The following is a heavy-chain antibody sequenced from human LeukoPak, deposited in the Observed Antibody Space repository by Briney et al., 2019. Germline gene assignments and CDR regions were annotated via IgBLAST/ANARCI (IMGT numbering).Heavy chain of an antibody. J-gene: IGHJ4*02. V-gene: IGHV4-31*03. Sequence: SETLSLTCTVSGGSISSGGYYWSWIRQHPGKGLEWIGYIYYSGSTYYNPSLKSRVTISVDTSKNQFSLKLSSVTAAHTAVYYCARGRHYDSSGYYYRTYYFDYWGQGTLVTVSS. D-gene: IGHD3-22*01. CDR3: ARGRHYDSSGYYYRTYYFDY. CDR1: GGSISSGGYY. CDR2: IYYSGST.